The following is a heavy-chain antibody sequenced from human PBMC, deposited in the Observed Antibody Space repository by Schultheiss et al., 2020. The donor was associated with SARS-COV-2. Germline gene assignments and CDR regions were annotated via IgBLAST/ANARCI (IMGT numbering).Heavy chain of an antibody. J-gene: IGHJ4*02. CDR3: ARGGIVATRPLFDY. CDR1: GGSIASYY. CDR2: INHSGST. Sequence: SQTLSLTCTVSGGSIASYYWTWIRQSPGKGLEWIGEINHSGSTNYNPSLKSRVTISVDTSKNQFSLKLSSVTAADTAVYYCARGGIVATRPLFDYWGQGTLVTVSS. D-gene: IGHD5-12*01. V-gene: IGHV4-34*01.